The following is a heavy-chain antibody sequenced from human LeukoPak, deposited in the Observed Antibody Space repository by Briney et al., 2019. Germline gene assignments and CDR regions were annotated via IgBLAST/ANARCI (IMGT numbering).Heavy chain of an antibody. Sequence: SETLSLTCAVYGGSFSGYYWSWIRQPPGKGLEWIGEINHSGSTNYNPSLKSRVTISVDTSKNQFSLKLSSVTAADTAVYYCAREDYDSWFDPWGQGTLVTVSS. CDR1: GGSFSGYY. D-gene: IGHD3-22*01. CDR3: AREDYDSWFDP. J-gene: IGHJ5*02. V-gene: IGHV4-34*01. CDR2: INHSGST.